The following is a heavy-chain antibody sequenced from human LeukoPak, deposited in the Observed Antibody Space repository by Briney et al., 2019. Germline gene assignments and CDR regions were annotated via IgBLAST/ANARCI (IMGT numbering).Heavy chain of an antibody. CDR2: IITLFGTA. Sequence: ASVKVSCKASGGTFSNYAISWVRQAPGQGLEWMGGIITLFGTANYAQKFQGRVTITADESTSTDYMELSSLRSEDTAVYYCARGRGYSYGPGFDPWGQGTLVTVSS. D-gene: IGHD5-18*01. J-gene: IGHJ5*02. CDR1: GGTFSNYA. V-gene: IGHV1-69*13. CDR3: ARGRGYSYGPGFDP.